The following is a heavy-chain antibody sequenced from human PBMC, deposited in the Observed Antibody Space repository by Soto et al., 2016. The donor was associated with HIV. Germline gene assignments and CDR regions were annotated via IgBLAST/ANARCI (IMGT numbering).Heavy chain of an antibody. V-gene: IGHV4-34*02. D-gene: IGHD3-9*01. CDR1: GGSFSGFY. Sequence: QVQLQQWGAGLLKPSETLSLTCAVYGGSFSGFYWTWIRQPPGKGLEWIGEINHSGSTKYNSSLKSRVTISVDTSKNQFSLKLASVTAADTAMYYCARLKATYYDTLTXYHKSWYFDFXGPGTLVXVS. CDR3: ARLKATYYDTLTXYHKSWYFDF. J-gene: IGHJ2*01. CDR2: INHSGST.